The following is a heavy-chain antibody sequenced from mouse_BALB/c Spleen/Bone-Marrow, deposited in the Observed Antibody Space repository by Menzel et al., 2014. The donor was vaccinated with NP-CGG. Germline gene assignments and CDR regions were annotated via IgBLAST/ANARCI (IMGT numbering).Heavy chain of an antibody. CDR1: GYTFSNYW. Sequence: EVMLVESGTVLARPGAAVKMSCKASGYTFSNYWMHWIKQRPGQGLEWIGTIHPGNSDTTYNQKFKGKAKLTAVTSTSTACMELSSLTNEDSAVYYCTTLARNNFDYWGQGTTLTVSS. J-gene: IGHJ2*01. V-gene: IGHV1-5*01. CDR2: IHPGNSDT. CDR3: TTLARNNFDY. D-gene: IGHD3-1*01.